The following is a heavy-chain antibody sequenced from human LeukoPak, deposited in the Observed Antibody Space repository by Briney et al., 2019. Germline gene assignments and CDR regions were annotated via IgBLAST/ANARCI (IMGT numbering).Heavy chain of an antibody. CDR1: GFTFDDYA. J-gene: IGHJ4*02. D-gene: IGHD3-22*01. CDR3: AKDIGYYDSSGYSYFDY. Sequence: GGSMRLSCAASGFTFDDYAMHWVRQAPGKGLEWVSGISWNSGSIGYADSVKGRFTISRDNAKNSLYLQMNSLRAEDTALYYCAKDIGYYDSSGYSYFDYWGQGTLVTVSS. V-gene: IGHV3-9*01. CDR2: ISWNSGSI.